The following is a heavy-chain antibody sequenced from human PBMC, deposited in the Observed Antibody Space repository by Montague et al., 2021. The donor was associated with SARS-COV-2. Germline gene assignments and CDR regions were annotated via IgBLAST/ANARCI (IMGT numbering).Heavy chain of an antibody. V-gene: IGHV4-61*01. D-gene: IGHD3-10*01. CDR3: ARLRTTLYGSGRYSKRDYYFDD. CDR1: GGSVSSDTHN. J-gene: IGHJ4*02. CDR2: IYYIGGT. Sequence: SETLSLTCTVSGGSVSSDTHNWAWIRQPPGKGLEWIGYIYYIGGTTYNPSLKSRVTISVDTSKSQFSLNLRTVTAADTAVYYCARLRTTLYGSGRYSKRDYYFDDWGLGTLVTVSS.